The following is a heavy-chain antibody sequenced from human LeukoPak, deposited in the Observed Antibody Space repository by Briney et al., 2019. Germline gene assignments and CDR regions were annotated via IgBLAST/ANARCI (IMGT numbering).Heavy chain of an antibody. D-gene: IGHD6-19*01. Sequence: PGGSLRLSCVASGFTFNTYWMRWIRLVPGKGLEWVANIGEDGNEKYYVDSVKGRFTISRDNAKNSLYLEMNSLTTDDTAVYYCVTGGYLRYWGQGLLVTVS. V-gene: IGHV3-7*01. J-gene: IGHJ4*02. CDR2: IGEDGNEK. CDR3: VTGGYLRY. CDR1: GFTFNTYW.